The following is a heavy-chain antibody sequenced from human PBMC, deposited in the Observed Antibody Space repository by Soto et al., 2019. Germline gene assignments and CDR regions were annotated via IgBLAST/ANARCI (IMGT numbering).Heavy chain of an antibody. CDR3: ARARLDTPALDY. Sequence: QVQLVESGGGVVQPGRSLRLSCAASGFTFRSYAMHWVRQAPGKGLEWVAVISYDGSNEYYADSVKGRFTISSDNSKNTLYLQMNSLRAEDTAVYYCARARLDTPALDYWGQGTLVTVSS. J-gene: IGHJ4*02. CDR2: ISYDGSNE. V-gene: IGHV3-30-3*01. CDR1: GFTFRSYA. D-gene: IGHD2-2*01.